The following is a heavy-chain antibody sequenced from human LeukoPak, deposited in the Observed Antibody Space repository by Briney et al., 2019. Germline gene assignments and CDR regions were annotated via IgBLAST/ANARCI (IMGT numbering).Heavy chain of an antibody. Sequence: GSLRLSCVVSGFSFSSYAMNWVRQPPGKGLEWIGSVYYGRSPYFNPSLESRATISVDTSKNHFSLKMSSVTAADTAVYYCARSSGTGTFSYWGQGTLVTVSS. CDR2: VYYGRSP. V-gene: IGHV4-39*02. CDR3: ARSSGTGTFSY. CDR1: GFSFSSYA. J-gene: IGHJ4*02. D-gene: IGHD6-25*01.